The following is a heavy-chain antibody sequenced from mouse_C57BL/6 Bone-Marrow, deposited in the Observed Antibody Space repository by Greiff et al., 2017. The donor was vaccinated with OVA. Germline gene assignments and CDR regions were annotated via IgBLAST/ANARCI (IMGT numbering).Heavy chain of an antibody. V-gene: IGHV1-64*01. CDR2: IHPNSGST. D-gene: IGHD2-2*01. J-gene: IGHJ2*01. CDR1: GYTFTSYW. Sequence: QVQLQQPGAELVKPGASVKLSCKASGYTFTSYWMHWVKQRPGQGLEWIGMIHPNSGSTNYNEKFKSKATLTVDKSSSTAYMHHSILTSEDAAFYYCGSWFSDFWGQGTTLTVSS. CDR3: GSWFSDF.